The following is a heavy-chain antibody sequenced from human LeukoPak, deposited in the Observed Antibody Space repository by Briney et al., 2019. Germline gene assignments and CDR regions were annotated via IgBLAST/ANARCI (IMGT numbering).Heavy chain of an antibody. CDR1: GGSVTSGSYY. Sequence: PSETLSLTCTVSGGSVTSGSYYWSWIRQPPGKGLEWIGDIYYSGSIKYNPSLKSRVTMSVDTSKNQFSLKLSSVTAAGTAIYYCARENPSGYYNRPIDYWGQGTLVTVSS. D-gene: IGHD3-22*01. CDR3: ARENPSGYYNRPIDY. V-gene: IGHV4-61*01. J-gene: IGHJ4*02. CDR2: IYYSGSI.